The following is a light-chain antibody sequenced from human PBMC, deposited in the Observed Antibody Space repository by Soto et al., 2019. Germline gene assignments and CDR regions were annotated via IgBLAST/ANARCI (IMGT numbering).Light chain of an antibody. V-gene: IGKV1D-12*01. CDR3: QQGYDLPIT. J-gene: IGKJ4*01. Sequence: DIQMTQSPSSVSASVGDRVTFTCRASENIDNYLAWYQQKPGKAPKLLIYLASTLQSGVPSRFRGSGYGRDFSLKVSSLQPEDFATYSCQQGYDLPITFCGGTKGEI. CDR1: ENIDNY. CDR2: LAS.